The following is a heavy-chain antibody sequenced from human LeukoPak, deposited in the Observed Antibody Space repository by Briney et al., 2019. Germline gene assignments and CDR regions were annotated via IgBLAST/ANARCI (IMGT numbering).Heavy chain of an antibody. CDR2: IYYSGST. CDR3: ARAESGYSGSYYFSY. D-gene: IGHD1-26*01. V-gene: IGHV4-59*01. Sequence: SETLSLTCTVSGGSISSYYWSWIRQPPGKGLEWIGYIYYSGSTNYNPSLKSRVTISVDTSKNQFSLKLSPVTAADTAVYYCARAESGYSGSYYFSYWGQGTLVTVSS. J-gene: IGHJ4*02. CDR1: GGSISSYY.